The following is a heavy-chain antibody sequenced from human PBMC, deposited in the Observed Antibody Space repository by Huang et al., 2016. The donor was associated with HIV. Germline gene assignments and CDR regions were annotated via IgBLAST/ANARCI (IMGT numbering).Heavy chain of an antibody. V-gene: IGHV3-21*01. CDR1: GFTFSSYS. CDR2: ISSRSSYI. D-gene: IGHD3-22*01. CDR3: ATAPPYYYDSSGYYYGQDY. Sequence: EVQLVESGGNLVKPGGSLRISCAASGFTFSSYSMNWVRQAPVKWLELVSSISSRSSYIYYADSVKGRFTISRDNAKNSLYLQMSSLRAEDTAVYYCATAPPYYYDSSGYYYGQDYWGQGTLVTVSS. J-gene: IGHJ4*02.